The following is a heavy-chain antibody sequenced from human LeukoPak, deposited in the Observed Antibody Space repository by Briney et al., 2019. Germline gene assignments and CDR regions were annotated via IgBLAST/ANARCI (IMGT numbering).Heavy chain of an antibody. V-gene: IGHV3-53*01. CDR3: ARDRGSGYCYA. CDR1: GFTVSSNY. J-gene: IGHJ5*02. Sequence: GGSLRLSCAASGFTVSSNYMTWVRQAPGKGLEWVSVIYSGGSTYYADPVKGRFTISRDDSKNTLYLQMNSLRAEDTAMYYCARDRGSGYCYAWGQGTLVTVCS. D-gene: IGHD3-22*01. CDR2: IYSGGST.